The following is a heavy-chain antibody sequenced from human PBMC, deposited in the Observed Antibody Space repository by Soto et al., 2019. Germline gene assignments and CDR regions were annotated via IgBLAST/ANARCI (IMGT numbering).Heavy chain of an antibody. J-gene: IGHJ6*02. V-gene: IGHV1-2*02. CDR3: AKDQGGYMVSGMDV. Sequence: ASVKVSCKASGYTFTDYYIYWLRQAPGHGLEWMGWINPNSGATNYAHNFQGRVTMTRDTSIRAAYMELSRLSSDDAAVYYCAKDQGGYMVSGMDVWRQGTTVTVSS. D-gene: IGHD2-2*02. CDR2: INPNSGAT. CDR1: GYTFTDYY.